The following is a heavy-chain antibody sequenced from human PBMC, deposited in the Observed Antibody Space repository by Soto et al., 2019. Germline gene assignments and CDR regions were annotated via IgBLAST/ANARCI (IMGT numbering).Heavy chain of an antibody. CDR1: GGSFSGYY. CDR3: ARDEIAVAGLDY. CDR2: INHSGST. Sequence: SETLSLTCAVYGGSFSGYYWSWIRQPPGKGLEWIGEINHSGSTNYNPSLKSRVTISVDTSKNQFSLKLSSVTAADTAVYYCARDEIAVAGLDYWGQGTLVTVSS. D-gene: IGHD6-19*01. J-gene: IGHJ4*02. V-gene: IGHV4-34*01.